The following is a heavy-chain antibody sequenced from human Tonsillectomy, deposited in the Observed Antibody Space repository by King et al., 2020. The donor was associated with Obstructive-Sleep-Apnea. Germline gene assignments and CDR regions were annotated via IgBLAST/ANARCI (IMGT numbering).Heavy chain of an antibody. J-gene: IGHJ5*02. CDR1: GFTFSNAW. CDR2: IKSKTGGGTT. V-gene: IGHV3-15*01. Sequence: VQLVESGGGLVKPGGSLRLSCAASGFTFSNAWMSWVRQAPGKGLEWVGRIKSKTGGGTTDYAAPVKGRFTISRDDSKNTLYLQMNSLKTEDTAVYYCTGKGSWGQGTLVTVSS. CDR3: TGKGS.